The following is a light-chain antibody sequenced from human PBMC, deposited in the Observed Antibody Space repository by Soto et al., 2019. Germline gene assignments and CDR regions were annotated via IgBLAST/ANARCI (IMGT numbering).Light chain of an antibody. CDR1: SYNNGSNT. J-gene: IGLJ1*01. V-gene: IGLV1-44*01. CDR3: AAWDDSLNAYYV. Sequence: QSVLTQPPSASGTPGQRVTISCSGSSYNNGSNTANWYQQLPGTAPKLLIYINNQRPSGVPDRFSGSKSGTSASLAISGLQSEDEADYYCAAWDDSLNAYYVFGTGTKVTVL. CDR2: INN.